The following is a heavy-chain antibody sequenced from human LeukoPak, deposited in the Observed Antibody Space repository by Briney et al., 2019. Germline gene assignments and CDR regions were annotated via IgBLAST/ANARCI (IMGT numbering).Heavy chain of an antibody. CDR2: ISGSGGRT. CDR1: GFTFSTYA. CDR3: AKEKESSGYFDY. V-gene: IGHV3-23*01. J-gene: IGHJ4*02. D-gene: IGHD3-10*01. Sequence: GGSLRLSCAASGFTFSTYAMSWVRQAPGKGQEWVSAISGSGGRTYYADSVKGRFTISRDNSKSTLYLQMNSLRAEDTAVYYCAKEKESSGYFDYWGQGTLVTVSS.